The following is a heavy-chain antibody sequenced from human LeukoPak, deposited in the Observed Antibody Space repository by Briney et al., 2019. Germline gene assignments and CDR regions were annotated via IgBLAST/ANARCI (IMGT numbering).Heavy chain of an antibody. V-gene: IGHV4-59*08. CDR3: ARHGYTASHYFLDF. D-gene: IGHD3-16*02. CDR2: VSSDGTT. Sequence: PSETLSLTCSVSGDSVTSSYWNWIRQPPGKGLEWIGYVSSDGTTNYTPSLRSRLIMSVDTSKRQFSLNLRSVTAADTDIYYCARHGYTASHYFLDFWSQGTLVTVSS. CDR1: GDSVTSSY. J-gene: IGHJ4*02.